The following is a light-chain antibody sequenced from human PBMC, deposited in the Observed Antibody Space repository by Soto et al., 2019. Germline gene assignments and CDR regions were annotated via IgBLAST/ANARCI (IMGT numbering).Light chain of an antibody. V-gene: IGLV2-23*02. CDR3: QSYDSSLSDVV. CDR2: EVS. Sequence: QSVLTQPASVSGSPGQSITISCTGTSSDVGRYNLVSWYQQHPGKAPKLIIYEVSKWPSGVSNRFSGSKSGNTAALTISGLQAEDEADYYCQSYDSSLSDVVFGGGTKVTVL. J-gene: IGLJ2*01. CDR1: SSDVGRYNL.